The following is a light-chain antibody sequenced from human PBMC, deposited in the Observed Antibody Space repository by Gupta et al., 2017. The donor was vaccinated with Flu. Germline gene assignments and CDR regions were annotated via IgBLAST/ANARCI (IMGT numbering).Light chain of an antibody. CDR3: MQSLHFRT. CDR1: QSILQSNGMTY. CDR2: EVS. Sequence: DIAITQTPLSLSVTPGQPASIACKSSQSILQSNGMTYIRCYRQKPGQPPQLLIYEVSKRFSGVPEWFSGSGSGTDFSLKISRVQAEDVRFYYCMQSLHFRTFGQGTKVEIK. J-gene: IGKJ1*01. V-gene: IGKV2D-29*01.